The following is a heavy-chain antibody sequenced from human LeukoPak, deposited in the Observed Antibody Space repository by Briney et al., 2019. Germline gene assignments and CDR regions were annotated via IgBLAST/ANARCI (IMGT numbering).Heavy chain of an antibody. CDR3: ARIGSSWYYFDY. D-gene: IGHD6-13*01. J-gene: IGHJ4*02. CDR1: GESFSGYY. CDR2: INHSGTT. V-gene: IGHV4-34*01. Sequence: SETLSLTCAVFGESFSGYYWSWIRQPPGKRLEWIGEINHSGTTNYNPSLKSRVTLSVDTSKNEFSLRLSSVTAADTAVYYCARIGSSWYYFDYWGQGTLVTVSS.